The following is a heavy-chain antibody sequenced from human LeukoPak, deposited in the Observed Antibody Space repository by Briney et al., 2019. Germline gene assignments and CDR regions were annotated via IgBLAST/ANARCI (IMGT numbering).Heavy chain of an antibody. CDR1: GGSISSYY. D-gene: IGHD6-6*01. J-gene: IGHJ5*02. Sequence: SETLSLTCTVSGGSISSYYWSWIRQPPGKGLEWIGYIYYSGSTNYNPSLKSRVTISVDKSKNQFSLKLSSVTAADTAVYYCARALEYSSSSWGQGTLVTVSS. CDR3: ARALEYSSSS. V-gene: IGHV4-59*12. CDR2: IYYSGST.